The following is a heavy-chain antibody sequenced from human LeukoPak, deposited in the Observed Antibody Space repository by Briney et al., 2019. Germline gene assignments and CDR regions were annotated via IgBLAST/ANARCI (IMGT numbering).Heavy chain of an antibody. CDR3: ARRSGYATWDV. V-gene: IGHV4-61*02. D-gene: IGHD5-12*01. Sequence: SQTLSLTCTVSGGSISSGSYYWSWIRQPAGKGLEWIGRIYTSGSTNYNPSLKSRVTISVDTSKNQFSLKLSSVTAADTAVYYCARRSGYATWDVWGKGTTVTISS. CDR2: IYTSGST. CDR1: GGSISSGSYY. J-gene: IGHJ6*04.